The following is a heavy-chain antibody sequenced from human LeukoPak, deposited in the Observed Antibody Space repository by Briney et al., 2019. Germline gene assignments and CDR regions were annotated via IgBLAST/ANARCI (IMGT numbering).Heavy chain of an antibody. CDR2: ISGSGGST. CDR3: AKGIDYGDYYYYYMDV. Sequence: GGSLRLSCAASGFTFSSYGMSWVRQAPGKGLEWVSAISGSGGSTYYADSVKGRFTISRDNSKNTLYLQMNSLRAEDTAVYYCAKGIDYGDYYYYYMDVWGKGTTVTISS. CDR1: GFTFSSYG. J-gene: IGHJ6*03. V-gene: IGHV3-23*01. D-gene: IGHD4-17*01.